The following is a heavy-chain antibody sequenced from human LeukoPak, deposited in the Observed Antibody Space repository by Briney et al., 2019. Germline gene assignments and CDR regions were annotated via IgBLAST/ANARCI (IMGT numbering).Heavy chain of an antibody. V-gene: IGHV4-59*08. Sequence: PSETLSLTCTVSGGCISTYYWTWIRLSPDKGLEWIGYIYYTGSTSYNPSLKSRVTISVDTSKNQFSLNLSSVTAADTAVYYCARFQGYSYGLDLDYWGQGTLVTVSS. CDR3: ARFQGYSYGLDLDY. J-gene: IGHJ4*02. D-gene: IGHD5-18*01. CDR1: GGCISTYY. CDR2: IYYTGST.